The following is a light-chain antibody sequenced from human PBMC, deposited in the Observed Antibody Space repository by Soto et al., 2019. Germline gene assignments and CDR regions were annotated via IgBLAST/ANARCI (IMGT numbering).Light chain of an antibody. CDR3: PQRSNWPPA. V-gene: IGKV3-11*01. Sequence: EIVLTQSPATLSLSPGEIATLSFSASQSVSSNLAWYQQISGQAPRLLIYDSSNRATGIPARFSGSGSGTDLTLTISSLEPEDFAVYYCPQRSNWPPAFGGGTKVDIK. J-gene: IGKJ4*01. CDR1: QSVSSN. CDR2: DSS.